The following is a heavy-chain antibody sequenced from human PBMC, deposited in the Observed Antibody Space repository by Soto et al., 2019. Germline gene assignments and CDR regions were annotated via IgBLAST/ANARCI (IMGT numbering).Heavy chain of an antibody. CDR1: GGSISSYY. D-gene: IGHD3-10*01. V-gene: IGHV4-59*08. J-gene: IGHJ5*02. CDR3: ARWDYYGSGSYLRYWFDP. CDR2: IYYSGST. Sequence: SETLSLTCTVSGGSISSYYWSWIRQPPGKGLEWIGYIYYSGSTNYNPSLKSRVTISVDTSKNQFSLKLSSVTAADTAVYYCARWDYYGSGSYLRYWFDPWGQGTLVTVSS.